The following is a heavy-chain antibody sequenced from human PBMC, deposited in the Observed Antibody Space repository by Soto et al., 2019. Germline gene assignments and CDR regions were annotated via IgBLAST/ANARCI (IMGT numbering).Heavy chain of an antibody. V-gene: IGHV6-1*01. D-gene: IGHD6-13*01. Sequence: PXQALSLPCAISGDSVSSNSAACNLIRHSPSRGLEWLGRTYYRSKWYNDYAVSVKSRITINPDTSKNQFSLQLNSVTPEDTAVYYCARGAIAAAGPLDYWGQGTLVTVSS. J-gene: IGHJ4*02. CDR1: GDSVSSNSAA. CDR2: TYYRSKWYN. CDR3: ARGAIAAAGPLDY.